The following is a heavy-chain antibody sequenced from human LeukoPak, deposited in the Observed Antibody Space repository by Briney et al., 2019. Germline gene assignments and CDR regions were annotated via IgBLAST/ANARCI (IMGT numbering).Heavy chain of an antibody. V-gene: IGHV1-69*13. CDR2: IIPVFGTA. D-gene: IGHD6-19*01. CDR3: ARVSGWYHNGYYGMDV. Sequence: SVKVSCKASGGTFSSYAISWVRQAPGQGLEWMGGIIPVFGTANYAQKFQGRVTITADESTSTAYMELSSLRSEDTAVYYCARVSGWYHNGYYGMDVWGQGTTVTVSS. CDR1: GGTFSSYA. J-gene: IGHJ6*02.